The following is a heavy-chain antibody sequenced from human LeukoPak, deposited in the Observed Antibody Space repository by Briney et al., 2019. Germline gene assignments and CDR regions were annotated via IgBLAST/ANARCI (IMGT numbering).Heavy chain of an antibody. CDR3: ARDDSRSPSLDY. D-gene: IGHD1-26*01. Sequence: PGASVKVSCKASGYTFTGYYMHWVRQAPGQGLEWMGWINPNSGGTNYAQKFQGRVTMTRDTSISTAYMELSSLRSDDTAVYYCARDDSRSPSLDYWGQGTLVTVSS. J-gene: IGHJ4*02. CDR2: INPNSGGT. V-gene: IGHV1-2*02. CDR1: GYTFTGYY.